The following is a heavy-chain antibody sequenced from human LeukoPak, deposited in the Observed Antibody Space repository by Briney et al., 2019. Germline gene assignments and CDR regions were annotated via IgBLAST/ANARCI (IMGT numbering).Heavy chain of an antibody. J-gene: IGHJ4*02. D-gene: IGHD5-12*01. CDR2: IYYSGST. Sequence: SETLSLTCTVSGGSISSSSYYWGWIRQPPGKGLERIGTIYYSGSTYYNPSLKSRLTISVDTSKNQFSLKLISVTAADTAMYYCAKSNGYGLIDYWGQGTLVTVSS. CDR3: AKSNGYGLIDY. CDR1: GGSISSSSYY. V-gene: IGHV4-39*01.